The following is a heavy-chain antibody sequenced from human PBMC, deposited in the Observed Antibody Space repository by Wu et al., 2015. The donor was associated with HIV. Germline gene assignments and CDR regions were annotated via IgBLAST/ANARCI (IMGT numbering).Heavy chain of an antibody. Sequence: QVLLVQSGGEVKKPGASLKVSCKASGYIFSDYYIHWVRQAPGQGLEWMGWMNPDRGGSNFAQKFQGWVTVTRDTSTNTSYMTLNRLTSDDTATYYCARLRTYYGSGLGGWFDPWGQGTLVTVSS. CDR3: ARLRTYYGSGLGGWFDP. D-gene: IGHD3-10*01. J-gene: IGHJ5*02. CDR2: MNPDRGGS. CDR1: GYIFSDYY. V-gene: IGHV1-2*04.